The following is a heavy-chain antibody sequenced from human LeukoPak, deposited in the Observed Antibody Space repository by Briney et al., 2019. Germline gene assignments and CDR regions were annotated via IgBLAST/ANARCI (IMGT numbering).Heavy chain of an antibody. Sequence: SVKPSCKASERTFSSYAISWVRQAPGQGLKWMGGIIPIFATANYAQKFQGRVTITADGSTSTAYMELSSLRSEDTAVYYCARAPWYDFWSGYQYYFDYWGQGTLVTVSS. D-gene: IGHD3-3*01. CDR1: ERTFSSYA. J-gene: IGHJ4*02. V-gene: IGHV1-69*01. CDR3: ARAPWYDFWSGYQYYFDY. CDR2: IIPIFATA.